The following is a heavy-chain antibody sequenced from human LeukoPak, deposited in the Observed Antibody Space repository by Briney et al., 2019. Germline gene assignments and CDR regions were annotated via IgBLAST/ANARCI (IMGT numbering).Heavy chain of an antibody. Sequence: SETLSLTCTVSGGCISSYYWSWIRQPPGKGLEWIGYIYTSGSTNYNPSLKSRVTISVDTSKNQFSLKLSSVTAADTAVYYCARLRYCSSTSCYPFGYYYYMDVWGKGTTVTVSS. CDR2: IYTSGST. CDR3: ARLRYCSSTSCYPFGYYYYMDV. V-gene: IGHV4-4*09. CDR1: GGCISSYY. J-gene: IGHJ6*03. D-gene: IGHD2-2*01.